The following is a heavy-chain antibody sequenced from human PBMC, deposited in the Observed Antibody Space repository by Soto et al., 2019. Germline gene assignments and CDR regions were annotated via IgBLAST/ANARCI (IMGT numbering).Heavy chain of an antibody. CDR3: ARDHHEQMYFAW. Sequence: QVQLVESGGGLVKPGGSLRLSCVASGITFGDYYMTWVRQAPGKGLEWLSYISSSGGIKYYAYSVKGRFTISRDNGKNSLYLQMNSLRVDDTAVYSCARDHHEQMYFAWWGQGTLVTVSS. J-gene: IGHJ4*02. CDR2: ISSSGGIK. V-gene: IGHV3-11*01. CDR1: GITFGDYY.